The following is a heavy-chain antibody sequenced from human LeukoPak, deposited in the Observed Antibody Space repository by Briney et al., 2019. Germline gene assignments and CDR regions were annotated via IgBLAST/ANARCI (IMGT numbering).Heavy chain of an antibody. D-gene: IGHD5-24*01. J-gene: IGHJ6*02. Sequence: GGSLRLSCAASGFTVSSTYMSWVRQAPGKGLEWVSVIYSGGSTYYADSVKGRFTISRDNSKNTLYLQMNSLRAEDTAVYYCARRRAGRDYYYGMDVWGQGTTVTVSS. CDR3: ARRRAGRDYYYGMDV. V-gene: IGHV3-53*01. CDR2: IYSGGST. CDR1: GFTVSSTY.